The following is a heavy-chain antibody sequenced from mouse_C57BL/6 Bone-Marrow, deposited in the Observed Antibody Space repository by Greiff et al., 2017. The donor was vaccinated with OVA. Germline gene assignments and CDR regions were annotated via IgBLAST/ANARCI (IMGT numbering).Heavy chain of an antibody. CDR1: GYTFTSYW. D-gene: IGHD3-2*02. J-gene: IGHJ4*01. V-gene: IGHV1-74*01. CDR2: IHPSDSDT. Sequence: QVQLLQPGADLVQPGSSLKVSCKASGYTFTSYWMPWVQQTPGQGLEWIARIHPSDSDTNYNQKFKGKATFTVDKSSSTAYLQLSSLTSEDSAVYYCAIGTQATDYAMDYWGQGTSVTVSS. CDR3: AIGTQATDYAMDY.